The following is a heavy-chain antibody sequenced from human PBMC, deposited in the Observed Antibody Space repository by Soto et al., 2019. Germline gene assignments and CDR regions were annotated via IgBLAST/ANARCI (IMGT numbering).Heavy chain of an antibody. Sequence: SLRLSCAASGFTFSSYWMSWVRQAPGKGLEWVANIKQDGSEKYYVDSVKGRFTISRDNSKNTLYLQMNSLRVEDTAVFYCAKDHDPHITGPSDLWGQGTLVTVSS. CDR1: GFTFSSYW. V-gene: IGHV3-7*01. CDR2: IKQDGSEK. D-gene: IGHD1-20*01. J-gene: IGHJ5*02. CDR3: AKDHDPHITGPSDL.